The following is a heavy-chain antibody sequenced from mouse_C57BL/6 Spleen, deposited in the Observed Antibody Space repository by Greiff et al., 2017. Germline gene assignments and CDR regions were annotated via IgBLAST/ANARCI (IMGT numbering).Heavy chain of an antibody. CDR1: GYAFTNYL. V-gene: IGHV1-54*01. CDR2: INPGSGGT. Sequence: VQLQQSGAELVRPGTSVKVSCKASGYAFTNYLIEWVKQRPGQGLEWIGVINPGSGGTNYNEKFKGKATLTADKSSSTAYLQLSSLTSEDSAVYFCARSITTVVATHYYLDYWGQGTTLTVSS. CDR3: ARSITTVVATHYYLDY. D-gene: IGHD1-1*01. J-gene: IGHJ2*01.